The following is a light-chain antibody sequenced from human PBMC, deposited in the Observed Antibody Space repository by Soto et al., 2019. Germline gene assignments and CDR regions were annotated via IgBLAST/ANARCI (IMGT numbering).Light chain of an antibody. J-gene: IGLJ1*01. Sequence: QSVLTQPRSVSGPPGQSVTISCTGTSSDVGAYNYVSWYQQHPGKAPKLMIYDVRKRPSGVPDRFSGSKSGHTVSLTISGLQAEDEADYYCCSYAGSSSYVFGTGTKVNVL. CDR1: SSDVGAYNY. CDR3: CSYAGSSSYV. CDR2: DVR. V-gene: IGLV2-11*01.